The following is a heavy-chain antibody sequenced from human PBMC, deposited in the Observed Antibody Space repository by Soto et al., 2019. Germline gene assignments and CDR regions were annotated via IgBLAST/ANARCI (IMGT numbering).Heavy chain of an antibody. CDR2: IYWDEDK. D-gene: IGHD1-7*01. Sequence: QITFKESGPTLVRPTQNLTLTCSFSWFSLNTNGMGVGWIRQPPGKALEWLAFIYWDEDKCYSPSLKTRLTFTTDTSQIEVVLPLTNLDPLDTGTYCFAAWNYESGLDVWGQGTTVSVSS. J-gene: IGHJ6*02. CDR1: WFSLNTNGMG. CDR3: AAWNYESGLDV. V-gene: IGHV2-5*02.